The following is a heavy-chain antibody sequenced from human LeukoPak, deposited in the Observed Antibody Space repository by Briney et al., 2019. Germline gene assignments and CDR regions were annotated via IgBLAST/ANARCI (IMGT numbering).Heavy chain of an antibody. CDR1: GFTFSSYS. V-gene: IGHV3-48*02. D-gene: IGHD3-10*01. Sequence: GGSLRLSCAASGFTFSSYSMNWVRQAPGKGLEWVSYISSSSRSIYYADSVKGRFTISRANANNSLSLQMNSLRDEDTAVYYCVLGSPFDYWGQGTLVTVSS. CDR3: VLGSPFDY. CDR2: ISSSSRSI. J-gene: IGHJ4*02.